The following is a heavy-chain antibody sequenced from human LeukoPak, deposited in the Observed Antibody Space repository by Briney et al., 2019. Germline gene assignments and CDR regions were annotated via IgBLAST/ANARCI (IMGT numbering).Heavy chain of an antibody. CDR3: ARSPATSWSNFDY. Sequence: PSETLSLTCAVYVESFSDHYWTWIRQPPGKGLEWIGEIHHSGSTNYRLSLKSRVTILVDRSKNQFSLKLTSVTAADTAVYYCARSPATSWSNFDYWGQGTLVTVSS. J-gene: IGHJ4*02. CDR2: IHHSGST. CDR1: VESFSDHY. D-gene: IGHD2-2*01. V-gene: IGHV4-34*01.